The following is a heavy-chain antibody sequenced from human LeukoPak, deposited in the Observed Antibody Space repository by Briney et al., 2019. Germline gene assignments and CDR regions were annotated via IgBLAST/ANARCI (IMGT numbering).Heavy chain of an antibody. Sequence: GGSLTLPCAASGFTFDDYAMLWLRQATGKGLEWVSGISRNSGSIVYADSVKGRFTISRDNANNSLYLQMNSLRAEDTGLYYCAKGYSSSWYAYYFDYWGQGTLVTVSS. CDR1: GFTFDDYA. J-gene: IGHJ4*02. CDR3: AKGYSSSWYAYYFDY. D-gene: IGHD6-13*01. V-gene: IGHV3-9*01. CDR2: ISRNSGSI.